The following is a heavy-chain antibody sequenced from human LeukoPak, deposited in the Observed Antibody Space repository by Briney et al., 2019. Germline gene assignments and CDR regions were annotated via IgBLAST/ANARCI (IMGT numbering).Heavy chain of an antibody. V-gene: IGHV3-74*01. CDR2: IKSDGSST. D-gene: IGHD1-26*01. J-gene: IGHJ3*02. CDR1: GFTFSTYW. CDR3: ARDLGGTTALDGFDI. Sequence: GGSLRLSCAASGFTFSTYWMHWVRQAPGKGLVWVSRIKSDGSSTGYADSVKGRFTISRDNAKNTLYLQINSLRAEDTAVYYCARDLGGTTALDGFDIWGQGTMVTVSA.